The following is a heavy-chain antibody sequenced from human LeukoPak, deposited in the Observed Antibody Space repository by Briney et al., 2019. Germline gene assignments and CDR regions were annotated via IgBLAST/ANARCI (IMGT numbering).Heavy chain of an antibody. CDR3: ARDFTVTTPGYFQH. CDR1: GFTFSSYR. CDR2: ISSSSSYI. J-gene: IGHJ1*01. Sequence: PGGSLRLSCAASGFTFSSYRMNWVRQAPGKGLEWVSSISSSSSYIYYADSVKGRFTISRDNAKNSLYLQMNSLRAEDTAVYYCARDFTVTTPGYFQHWGQGTLVTVSS. D-gene: IGHD4-17*01. V-gene: IGHV3-21*01.